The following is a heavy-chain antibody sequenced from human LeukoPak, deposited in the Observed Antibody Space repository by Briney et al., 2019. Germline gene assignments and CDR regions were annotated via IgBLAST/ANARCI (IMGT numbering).Heavy chain of an antibody. CDR1: GFIFSDVW. V-gene: IGHV3-15*01. Sequence: GGSLTLSCAGSGFIFSDVWMSWVRQAPGKGLEWVARIKTKDEGGAINYAASVQGRFTISRDDSEKMLYLQMDSLKIEDTAVYYCNTDLDYWGRGTMVTVSS. J-gene: IGHJ4*02. CDR3: NTDLDY. CDR2: IKTKDEGGAI.